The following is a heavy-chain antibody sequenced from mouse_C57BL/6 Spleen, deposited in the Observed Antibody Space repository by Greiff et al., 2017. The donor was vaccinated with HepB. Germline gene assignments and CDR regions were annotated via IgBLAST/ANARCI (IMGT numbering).Heavy chain of an antibody. Sequence: VQLQQSGPELVKPGASVKISCKASGYTFTDYYMNWVKQSHGKSLEWIGDINPNNGGTSYNQKFKGKATLTVDKSSSTAYMELRSLTSEDSAVYYCARRVWPYWYFDVWGTGTTVTVSS. V-gene: IGHV1-26*01. CDR2: INPNNGGT. D-gene: IGHD2-10*02. J-gene: IGHJ1*03. CDR3: ARRVWPYWYFDV. CDR1: GYTFTDYY.